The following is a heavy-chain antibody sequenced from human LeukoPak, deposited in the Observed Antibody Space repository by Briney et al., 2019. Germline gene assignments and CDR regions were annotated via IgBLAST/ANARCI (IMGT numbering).Heavy chain of an antibody. CDR3: ARDRGLAYCGGDCYLRGWFDP. CDR2: IYYSGST. J-gene: IGHJ5*02. CDR1: GGYISSYY. Sequence: SETLSLTCTVSGGYISSYYWSWIRQPPGKGLEWIGYIYYSGSTNYNPSLKSRVTISVDTSKNQFSLKLSSVTAADTAVYYCARDRGLAYCGGDCYLRGWFDPWGQGTLVTVSS. V-gene: IGHV4-59*01. D-gene: IGHD2-21*02.